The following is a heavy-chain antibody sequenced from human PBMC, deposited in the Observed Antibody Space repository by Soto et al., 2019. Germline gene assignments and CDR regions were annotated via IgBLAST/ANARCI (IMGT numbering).Heavy chain of an antibody. CDR1: GGSISSGTSY. V-gene: IGHV4-31*03. J-gene: IGHJ4*02. D-gene: IGHD2-21*02. CDR2: IYFTGAT. Sequence: QMQLQESGPGLVKPSQTLSLTCNVSGGSISSGTSYWTWIRQHPGEGLEWIGHIYFTGATYSNPSLRSRPTMSVDTSKNQFSLKLTSVTAADTATYYCASIPRRGYSYGIDYWGQGTLVTVSS. CDR3: ASIPRRGYSYGIDY.